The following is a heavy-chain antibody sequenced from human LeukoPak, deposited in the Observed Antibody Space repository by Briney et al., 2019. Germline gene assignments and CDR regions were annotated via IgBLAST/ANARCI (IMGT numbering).Heavy chain of an antibody. CDR2: INTNTGNP. CDR1: GYTFTSYA. D-gene: IGHD3-22*01. J-gene: IGHJ4*02. Sequence: ASVKVSCKASGYTFTSYAMNWVRQAPGQGLEWMGWINTNTGNPTYAQGLTGRFVFSLDTSASTAYLQISSLKAEDTAVYYCARDRGRYYDSSGPDGLDWGQGTLVTVSS. CDR3: ARDRGRYYDSSGPDGLD. V-gene: IGHV7-4-1*02.